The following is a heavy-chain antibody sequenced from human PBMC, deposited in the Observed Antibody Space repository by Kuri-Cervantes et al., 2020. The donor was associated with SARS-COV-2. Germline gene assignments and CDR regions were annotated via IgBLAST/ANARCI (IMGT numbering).Heavy chain of an antibody. CDR3: ARGVRRGTIVRGVIITSSLWFDP. CDR2: IYYSGST. D-gene: IGHD3-10*01. V-gene: IGHV4-59*01. J-gene: IGHJ5*02. CDR1: GGSISSYY. Sequence: LRLSCTVSGGSISSYYWSWIRQPRGKGLEWIGYIYYSGSTNYNPSLKSRVTISVDTSKNQFSLKLSSVTAADTAVYYWARGVRRGTIVRGVIITSSLWFDPWGQGTLVTVSS.